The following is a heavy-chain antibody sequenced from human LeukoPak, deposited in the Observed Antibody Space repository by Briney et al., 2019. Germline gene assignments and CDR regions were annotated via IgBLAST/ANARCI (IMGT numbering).Heavy chain of an antibody. V-gene: IGHV1-2*02. CDR2: INPNSGGT. Sequence: ASVKVSCKASGYTFTGYYMHWVRQAPGQGLGWMGWINPNSGGTNYAQKFQGRVTMTRDTSISTAYMELSRLRSDDTAVYYCARSGSRSRPGDYYYYYYMDVWGKGTTVTVSS. D-gene: IGHD3-10*01. J-gene: IGHJ6*03. CDR1: GYTFTGYY. CDR3: ARSGSRSRPGDYYYYYYMDV.